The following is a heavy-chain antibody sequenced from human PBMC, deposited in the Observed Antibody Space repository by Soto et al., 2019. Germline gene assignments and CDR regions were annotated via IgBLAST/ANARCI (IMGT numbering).Heavy chain of an antibody. CDR2: IIPILGIA. D-gene: IGHD2-21*01. V-gene: IGHV1-69*02. CDR3: ARGDCGGDCYDY. Sequence: GASVKVSCKASGCTFSSYTISWVRQAPGQGLEWMGRIIPILGIANYAQKFQGRVTITADKSTSTAYMELSSLRSEDTAVYYCARGDCGGDCYDYWGQGTQVTVSS. J-gene: IGHJ4*02. CDR1: GCTFSSYT.